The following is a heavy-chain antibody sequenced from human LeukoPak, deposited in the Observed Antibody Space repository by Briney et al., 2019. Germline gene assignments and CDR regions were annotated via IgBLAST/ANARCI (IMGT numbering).Heavy chain of an antibody. D-gene: IGHD3-9*01. CDR1: GGTFSSYA. V-gene: IGHV1-69*13. Sequence: GASVKVSCKASGGTFSSYAIGWVRQAPGQGLEWMGGIIPIFGTANYAQKFQGRVTITADESTSTAYMELSSLRSEDTAVYYCARDGDILTGYYNWFDPWGQGTLVTVSS. J-gene: IGHJ5*02. CDR2: IIPIFGTA. CDR3: ARDGDILTGYYNWFDP.